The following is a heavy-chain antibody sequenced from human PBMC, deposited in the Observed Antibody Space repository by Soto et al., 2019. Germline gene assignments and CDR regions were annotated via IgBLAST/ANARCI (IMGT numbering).Heavy chain of an antibody. D-gene: IGHD2-15*01. CDR2: ISSNGGST. Sequence: PGGSMRHSCAASGLTFSSYSMHWIRQAPGKGLEYVSAISSNGGSTYYANSVKGRFTISRDNSKNTLYLQMGSLRAEDMDVYYCARGLGYAFDIWGQGTMVTVSS. CDR1: GLTFSSYS. CDR3: ARGLGYAFDI. J-gene: IGHJ3*02. V-gene: IGHV3-64*01.